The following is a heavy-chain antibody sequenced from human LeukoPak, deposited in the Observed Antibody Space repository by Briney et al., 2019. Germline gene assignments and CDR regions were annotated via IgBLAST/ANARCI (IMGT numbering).Heavy chain of an antibody. CDR3: AKEAHHYYYYYYMDV. CDR2: ISGSGGST. J-gene: IGHJ6*03. CDR1: GFTFSSYA. Sequence: PGGSLRLSCAASGFTFSSYAMSWVRQAPGKGLEWVSAISGSGGSTYYADSVKGRFTISRDNSKNTLYLQMNSMRAEDKAVYYCAKEAHHYYYYYYMDVWGKGTTVTVSS. V-gene: IGHV3-23*01.